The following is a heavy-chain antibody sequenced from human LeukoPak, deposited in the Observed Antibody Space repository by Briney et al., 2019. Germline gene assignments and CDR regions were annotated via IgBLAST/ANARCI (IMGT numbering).Heavy chain of an antibody. D-gene: IGHD5-12*01. J-gene: IGHJ4*02. CDR3: ARLGGYEGDY. CDR1: GGSISSYY. V-gene: IGHV4-59*08. CDR2: IYYTGST. Sequence: PSETLSLTCTVSGGSISSYYWSWIRQPPGKGLEWIGYIYYTGSTKYNASLKSRVTISVDTSKNQFSLKLSSVTAADTAVYYCARLGGYEGDYWGQGTLVTVSS.